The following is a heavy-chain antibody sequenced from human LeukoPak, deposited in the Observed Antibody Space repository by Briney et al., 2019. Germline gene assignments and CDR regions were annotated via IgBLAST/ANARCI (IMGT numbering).Heavy chain of an antibody. CDR1: GGTFSSYA. V-gene: IGHV1-69*04. Sequence: SVKVSCKASGGTFSSYAISWVRQAPGQGLEWMGRIIPILGIANYAQKFQGRVTITADKSTSTAYMELSSLRSEDTAVYYCATDQGTDDYGGLFDYWGQGTLVTVSS. D-gene: IGHD4-23*01. CDR2: IIPILGIA. CDR3: ATDQGTDDYGGLFDY. J-gene: IGHJ4*02.